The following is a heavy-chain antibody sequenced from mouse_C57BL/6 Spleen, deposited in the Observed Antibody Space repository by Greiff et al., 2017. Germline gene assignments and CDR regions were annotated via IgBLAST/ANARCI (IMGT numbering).Heavy chain of an antibody. V-gene: IGHV1-4*01. J-gene: IGHJ3*01. CDR2: INPSSGYT. CDR1: GYTFTSYT. D-gene: IGHD1-1*01. Sequence: QVQLKQSGAELARPGASVKMSCKASGYTFTSYTMHWVKQRPGQGLEWIGYINPSSGYTKYNQKIKDKATLTADKSYSTAYMQLSSLTSEDYAVYYCARPHHYYGSSPFAYWGQGALVTCAA. CDR3: ARPHHYYGSSPFAY.